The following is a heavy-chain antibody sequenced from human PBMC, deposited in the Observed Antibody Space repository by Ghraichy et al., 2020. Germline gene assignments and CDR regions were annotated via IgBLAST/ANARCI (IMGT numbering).Heavy chain of an antibody. CDR2: IKQDGSAK. CDR3: ASLGREGYYGSGSCSGY. J-gene: IGHJ4*02. V-gene: IGHV3-7*01. Sequence: GGSLRLSCAASGFTFSSYWMSWVRPAPGRGLEWVANIKQDGSAKYYVDSVKGRFTISRDNAKNSLYLQVNSLRAEDTAVYYCASLGREGYYGSGSCSGYWGQGTLVTVSS. CDR1: GFTFSSYW. D-gene: IGHD3-10*01.